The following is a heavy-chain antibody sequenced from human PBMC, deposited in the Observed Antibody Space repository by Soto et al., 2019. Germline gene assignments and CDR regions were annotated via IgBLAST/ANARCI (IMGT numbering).Heavy chain of an antibody. Sequence: GESLKISCAASGFTFSSYAMHWVRQAPGKGLEWVAVISYDGSNKYYADSVKGRFTISRDNSKNTLYLQMNSLRAEDTAVYYCAREKGWLDQYFQHWGQGTLVTVSS. V-gene: IGHV3-30*04. D-gene: IGHD6-19*01. CDR3: AREKGWLDQYFQH. CDR1: GFTFSSYA. J-gene: IGHJ1*01. CDR2: ISYDGSNK.